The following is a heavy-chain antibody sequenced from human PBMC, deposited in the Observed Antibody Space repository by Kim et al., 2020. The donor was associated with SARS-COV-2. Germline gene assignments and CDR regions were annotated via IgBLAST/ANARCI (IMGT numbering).Heavy chain of an antibody. CDR1: GFTFSSYG. CDR3: AKEEGSGYSSGWTYYYYGIDV. Sequence: GGSLRLSCAASGFTFSSYGMHWVRQAPGKGLEWVAVISYDGSNKYYADSVKGRFTISRDNSKNTLYLQMNSLGAEDTAVYYCAKEEGSGYSSGWTYYYYGIDVWGQGTMVTVSS. V-gene: IGHV3-30*18. J-gene: IGHJ6*02. CDR2: ISYDGSNK. D-gene: IGHD6-19*01.